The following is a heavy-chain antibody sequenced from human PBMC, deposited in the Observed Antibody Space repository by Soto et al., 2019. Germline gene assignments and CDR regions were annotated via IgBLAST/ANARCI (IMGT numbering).Heavy chain of an antibody. CDR2: IYYSGST. CDR3: ARGRMLINWFDP. J-gene: IGHJ5*02. Sequence: PSETLSLTCTVSGGSISSSSYYWGWIRQPPGKGLEWIGSIYYSGSTYYNPSLKSRVTISVDTSKNQFSLKLSSVTAADTAVYYCARGRMLINWFDPWGQGTLVTVSS. V-gene: IGHV4-39*01. CDR1: GGSISSSSYY. D-gene: IGHD2-8*01.